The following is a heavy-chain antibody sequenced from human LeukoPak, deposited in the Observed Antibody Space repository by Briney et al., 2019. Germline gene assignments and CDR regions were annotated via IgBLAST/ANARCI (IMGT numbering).Heavy chain of an antibody. Sequence: GASVTVSFTASGGTFSIYAISWVRQAPGQGLEWMGIINPSGGSTSYAQKFQGRVTMTRDTSTSTVYMELSSLRSEDTAVYYCARDLMQEFSPWGQGTLVTVSS. CDR1: GGTFSIYA. CDR2: INPSGGST. V-gene: IGHV1-46*01. CDR3: ARDLMQEFSP. D-gene: IGHD3-10*01. J-gene: IGHJ5*02.